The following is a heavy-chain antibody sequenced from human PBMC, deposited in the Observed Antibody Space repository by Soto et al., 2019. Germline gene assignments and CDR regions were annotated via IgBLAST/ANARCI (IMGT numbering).Heavy chain of an antibody. D-gene: IGHD6-13*01. CDR3: ATLQQLGHYFYGMDV. Sequence: PGESLKISCKDSGFGFSTYGIAWVRQMPGKGLEWMGITSPGDSDSRYSPSFQGQVTISGDKSISTAYLQWSSLKASDTAIYYCATLQQLGHYFYGMDVWGQGTTVTVS. V-gene: IGHV5-51*01. CDR1: GFGFSTYG. J-gene: IGHJ6*02. CDR2: TSPGDSDS.